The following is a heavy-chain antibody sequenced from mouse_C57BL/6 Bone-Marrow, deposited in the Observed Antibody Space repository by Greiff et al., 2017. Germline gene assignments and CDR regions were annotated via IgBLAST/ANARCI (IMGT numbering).Heavy chain of an antibody. CDR2: ISSGGRYT. J-gene: IGHJ2*01. CDR1: GFTFSSYG. Sequence: VQLKQSGGDLVKPGGSLKLSCAASGFTFSSYGMSWVRQTPDKRLEWVATISSGGRYTYYPDSVKGRFTISRDNDKNTLYLQMSSLKSEDTAMYYCARHGGLRPLDYWGQGTTLTVSS. D-gene: IGHD2-4*01. V-gene: IGHV5-6*01. CDR3: ARHGGLRPLDY.